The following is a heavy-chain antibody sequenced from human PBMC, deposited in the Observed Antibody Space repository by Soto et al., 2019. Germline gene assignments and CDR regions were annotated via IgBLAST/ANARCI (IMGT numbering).Heavy chain of an antibody. J-gene: IGHJ6*02. V-gene: IGHV1-69*01. Sequence: QVQLVQSGAEVKKPGSSVKVSCKASGGTFSSYAISWVRQAPGQGLEWMGGIIPISATTNYAQKFQGRVTITVDESTSTAYMELSSLRSEDTAVYYCARSQGSSTSLEIYYYYYYGMDVWGQGTTVTVSS. D-gene: IGHD2-2*01. CDR2: IIPISATT. CDR3: ARSQGSSTSLEIYYYYYYGMDV. CDR1: GGTFSSYA.